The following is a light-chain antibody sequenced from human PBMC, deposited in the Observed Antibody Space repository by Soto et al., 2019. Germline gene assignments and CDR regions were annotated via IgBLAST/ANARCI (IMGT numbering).Light chain of an antibody. CDR2: RNS. CDR3: SAWDDSLGSHAV. Sequence: QSVLTQPPSASGNTGQTVTISCSGSSSNIGINYVYWYQQLPGTAPKLLIYRNSQRPSGIPDRFSGSKSVTSASLAISGLRSEDEADYYCSAWDDSLGSHAVFGGGTQLTVL. CDR1: SSNIGINY. J-gene: IGLJ7*01. V-gene: IGLV1-47*01.